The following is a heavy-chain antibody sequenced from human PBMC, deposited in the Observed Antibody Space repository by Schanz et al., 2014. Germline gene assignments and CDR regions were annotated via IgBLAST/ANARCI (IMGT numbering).Heavy chain of an antibody. CDR1: GYTFNNHG. CDR2: INPSGGST. Sequence: QVQLVQSGGEVKKPGASATVSCKASGYTFNNHGISWVRQAPGQGLEWMGIINPSGGSTSYAQKFQGRVTMTRDTATSTVYMELSSLRSEDTAVYYCARETTIMTGGACDVWGQGTMVTVSS. V-gene: IGHV1-46*02. J-gene: IGHJ3*01. D-gene: IGHD3-9*01. CDR3: ARETTIMTGGACDV.